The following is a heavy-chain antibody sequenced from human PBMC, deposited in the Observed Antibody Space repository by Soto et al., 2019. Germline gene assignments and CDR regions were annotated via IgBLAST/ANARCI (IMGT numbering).Heavy chain of an antibody. V-gene: IGHV3-30*04. Sequence: QVQLVESGGDVVQPGRSLRLSCAASGFSFGSYAMHWVRQAPGRGLEWVAVIRFDGSDKDYTDSVKGRFTVSRENSQNTLYLQMESLRGEDTAVYFCARLGYSGWSIYWHIDLWGRGTLVTVSS. CDR2: IRFDGSDK. J-gene: IGHJ2*01. CDR3: ARLGYSGWSIYWHIDL. CDR1: GFSFGSYA. D-gene: IGHD6-19*01.